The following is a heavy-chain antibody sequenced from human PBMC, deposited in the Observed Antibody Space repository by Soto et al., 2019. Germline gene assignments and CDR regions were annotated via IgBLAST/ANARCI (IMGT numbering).Heavy chain of an antibody. CDR1: GGSISSGGYS. D-gene: IGHD2-2*01. V-gene: IGHV4-30-2*01. CDR2: IYHSGST. Sequence: PSETLSLTCAVSGGSISSGGYSWSWIRQPPGKGLEWIGYIYHSGSTYYNPSLKSRVTISVDRSKNQFSLKLSSVTAADTAVYYCARGVVVVPAATYYFDYWGQGTLVTVS. CDR3: ARGVVVVPAATYYFDY. J-gene: IGHJ4*02.